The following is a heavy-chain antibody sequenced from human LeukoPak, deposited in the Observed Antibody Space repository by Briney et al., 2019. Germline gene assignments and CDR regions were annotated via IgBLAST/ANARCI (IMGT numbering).Heavy chain of an antibody. CDR3: TGHNYDRSGCGAFDI. D-gene: IGHD3-22*01. J-gene: IGHJ3*02. CDR1: GFTFSGSD. V-gene: IGHV3-73*01. CDR2: IRSKTNNYAT. Sequence: GGSLKLSCAASGFTFSGSDIHWVRQASGKGLEWVGHIRSKTNNYATADAASVKGRFTFSRDDSKNTAYIQMNSLKTEDTAVYYCTGHNYDRSGCGAFDIWGQGTMVTVSS.